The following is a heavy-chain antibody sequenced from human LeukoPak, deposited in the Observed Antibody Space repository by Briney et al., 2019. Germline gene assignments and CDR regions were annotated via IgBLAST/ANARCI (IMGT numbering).Heavy chain of an antibody. Sequence: PGGSLRLPCAASGFTFSNYAMSWVRQAPGKGLEWVSATIGSGYNTYYADSVKGRFAISRDSSKNTLYLRMNSLRAEDTAVCYCAKGSGYYSRDAFDIWGQGTMVTVSS. D-gene: IGHD3-22*01. CDR2: TIGSGYNT. CDR1: GFTFSNYA. V-gene: IGHV3-23*01. CDR3: AKGSGYYSRDAFDI. J-gene: IGHJ3*02.